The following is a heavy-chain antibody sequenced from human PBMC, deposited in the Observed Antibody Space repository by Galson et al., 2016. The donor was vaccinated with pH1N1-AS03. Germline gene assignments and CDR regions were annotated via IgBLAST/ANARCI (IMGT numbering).Heavy chain of an antibody. Sequence: SVKVSCKASGYSFSAYYMHWVRQAPGQGLEWMGIIIPSDGRTNYALKFQGRVTMTRDTSTSTVYMDLSGLRSEDTAVYYCAREFRGGLFDYWGQGILVTVSS. J-gene: IGHJ4*02. V-gene: IGHV1-46*01. D-gene: IGHD3-10*01. CDR2: IIPSDGRT. CDR3: AREFRGGLFDY. CDR1: GYSFSAYY.